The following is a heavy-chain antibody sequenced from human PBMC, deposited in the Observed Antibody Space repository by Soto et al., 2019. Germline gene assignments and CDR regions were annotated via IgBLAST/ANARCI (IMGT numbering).Heavy chain of an antibody. CDR2: ISGSGGST. D-gene: IGHD2-2*01. CDR1: GFTFSSYA. Sequence: GGSLRLSCAASGFTFSSYAMSWVRQAPGKGLEWVSAISGSGGSTYYADSVKGRFTISRDNSKNTLYLQMNSLRAEDTAVYYCAKVPYGGVPAAKYYYYYMDVWGKGTTVTVSS. V-gene: IGHV3-23*01. J-gene: IGHJ6*03. CDR3: AKVPYGGVPAAKYYYYYMDV.